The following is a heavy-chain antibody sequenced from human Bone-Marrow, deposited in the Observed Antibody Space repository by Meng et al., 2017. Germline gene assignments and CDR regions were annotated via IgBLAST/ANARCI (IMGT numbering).Heavy chain of an antibody. CDR1: GGSISSSNW. V-gene: IGHV4-4*02. J-gene: IGHJ2*01. CDR2: IYHSGST. CDR3: ARVRVEYWYFDL. Sequence: GSGPGMCKPSGTRSSTCAVSGGSISSSNWWSWVRQPPGKGLEWIGEIYHSGSTNYNPSLKSRVTISVDKSKNQFSLKLSSVTAADTAVYYCARVRVEYWYFDLWGRGTLVTVSS.